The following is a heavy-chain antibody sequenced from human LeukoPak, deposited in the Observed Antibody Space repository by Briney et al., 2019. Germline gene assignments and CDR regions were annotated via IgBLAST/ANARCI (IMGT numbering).Heavy chain of an antibody. D-gene: IGHD6-13*01. CDR1: GFTFSSYA. CDR2: ISYDGSNK. CDR3: ARVRRPLPYSSSGDAFDI. J-gene: IGHJ3*02. V-gene: IGHV3-30-3*01. Sequence: GGSLRLSCAASGFTFSSYAMHWVRQAPGKGLEWVAVISYDGSNKYYADSVKGRFTISRDNSKNTLYLQMNSLRAEDTAVYYCARVRRPLPYSSSGDAFDIWGQGTMVTVSS.